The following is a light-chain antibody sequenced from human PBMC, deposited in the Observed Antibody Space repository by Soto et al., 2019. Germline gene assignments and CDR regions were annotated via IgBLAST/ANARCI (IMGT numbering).Light chain of an antibody. CDR2: DAS. CDR3: KQYHNWSPFT. Sequence: EIVMTQSPATLSVSPGERATLSCRASQSISRNLAWYQQRPGQAPRLLISDASTRAPGIPARFSGSGSGTEFTLTISSLQSEDFAVYYCKQYHNWSPFTFGGGTKVEIK. J-gene: IGKJ4*02. CDR1: QSISRN. V-gene: IGKV3-15*01.